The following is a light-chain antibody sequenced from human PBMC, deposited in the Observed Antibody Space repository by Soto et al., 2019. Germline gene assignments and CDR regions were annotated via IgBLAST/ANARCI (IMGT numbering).Light chain of an antibody. J-gene: IGKJ1*01. CDR2: GAS. V-gene: IGKV3-15*01. Sequence: EIGMKQSPATLSVSTGERATLSCRASQSVSSNLAWYQQKPGQAPRLLIYGASTRATGIPARFSGSGSGTEFTLTISSLQSEDFAVYYCQQYNSWPVTFGQGTNVDIK. CDR3: QQYNSWPVT. CDR1: QSVSSN.